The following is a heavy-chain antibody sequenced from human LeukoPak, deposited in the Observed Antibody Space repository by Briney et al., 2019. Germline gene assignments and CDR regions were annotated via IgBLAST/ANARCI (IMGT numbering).Heavy chain of an antibody. Sequence: SDTLSLTCTVSGGSISSYYWSWIREPAGKGLEWIGRIYTSVSTNYNPSLKSRVTMSVDTSKNQFSLKLSSVTAADTAEYYCAKEPETSYYYYYYMDVWGKGTTVTVSS. V-gene: IGHV4-4*07. J-gene: IGHJ6*03. CDR3: AKEPETSYYYYYYMDV. CDR2: IYTSVST. CDR1: GGSISSYY. D-gene: IGHD1-14*01.